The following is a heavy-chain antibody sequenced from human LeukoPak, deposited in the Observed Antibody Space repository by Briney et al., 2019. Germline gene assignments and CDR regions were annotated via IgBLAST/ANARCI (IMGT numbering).Heavy chain of an antibody. CDR2: IIPIFGTA. Sequence: SVNVSCKASGCTFSSYAISWVRQAPGQGLEWMGWIIPIFGTANYAQKFQGRVTITTDESTGTVYMELSSLRSEDTAVYYCARDKDYDPIGALVYWGEGKLVTV. CDR3: ARDKDYDPIGALVY. D-gene: IGHD4-17*01. J-gene: IGHJ4*02. CDR1: GCTFSSYA. V-gene: IGHV1-69*05.